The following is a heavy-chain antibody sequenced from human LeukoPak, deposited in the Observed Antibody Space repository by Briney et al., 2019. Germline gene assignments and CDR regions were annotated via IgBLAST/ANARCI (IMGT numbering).Heavy chain of an antibody. D-gene: IGHD2-15*01. CDR3: ARESGCSGGSCYRILDY. CDR1: GYTFTSYG. V-gene: IGHV1-18*01. J-gene: IGHJ4*02. CDR2: ISAYNGNT. Sequence: ASVKVSCKASGYTFTSYGISWVRQAPGQGLEWMGWISAYNGNTNYAQKLQGRVTMTTDTSTGIAYMELRSLRSDDTAVYYCARESGCSGGSCYRILDYWGQGTLVTVSS.